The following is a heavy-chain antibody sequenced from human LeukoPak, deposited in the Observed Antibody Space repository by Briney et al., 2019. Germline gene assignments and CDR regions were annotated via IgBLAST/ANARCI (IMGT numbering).Heavy chain of an antibody. J-gene: IGHJ5*02. D-gene: IGHD2/OR15-2a*01. CDR3: ARGKTSQNIVTRKTYNWFDP. CDR1: GFTFSSYW. Sequence: GGSLRLSCAASGFTFSSYWMSWVRQAPGKGLEWVANIKQDGSEKYYVDSVKGRFTISRDNAKNSLYLQMKSLRAEDTAVYYCARGKTSQNIVTRKTYNWFDPWGQGTLVTASS. CDR2: IKQDGSEK. V-gene: IGHV3-7*01.